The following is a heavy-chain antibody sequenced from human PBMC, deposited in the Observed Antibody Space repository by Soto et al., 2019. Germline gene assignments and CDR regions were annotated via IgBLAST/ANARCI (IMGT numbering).Heavy chain of an antibody. Sequence: GESLKISCKGSGYSFTSYRIGWVRQMPGEGLEWMGIIYPGDSDTRYSPSFQGQVTISADKSISTAYLQWSSLKASDTAMYYCARGGGYEQQLVLYWFDPWGQGTLVTVSS. CDR3: ARGGGYEQQLVLYWFDP. CDR2: IYPGDSDT. D-gene: IGHD6-13*01. V-gene: IGHV5-51*01. J-gene: IGHJ5*02. CDR1: GYSFTSYR.